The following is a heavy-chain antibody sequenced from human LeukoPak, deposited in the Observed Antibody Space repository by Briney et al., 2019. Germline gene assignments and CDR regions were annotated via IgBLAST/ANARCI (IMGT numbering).Heavy chain of an antibody. CDR1: GGSFSGYY. Sequence: PSETLSLTCAVYGGSFSGYYWSWIRQPPGKGLEWIGEINHSGSTNYNPSLKSRVTISVDTSKNQFSLKLSSVTAADTAVYYCARVNYGDCYFDYWGQGTLVTVSS. V-gene: IGHV4-34*01. CDR2: INHSGST. J-gene: IGHJ4*02. D-gene: IGHD4-17*01. CDR3: ARVNYGDCYFDY.